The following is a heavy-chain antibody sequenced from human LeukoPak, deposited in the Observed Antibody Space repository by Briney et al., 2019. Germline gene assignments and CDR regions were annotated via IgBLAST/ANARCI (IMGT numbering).Heavy chain of an antibody. CDR1: GGTFSSYA. CDR2: IIPIFGTA. V-gene: IGHV1-69*13. D-gene: IGHD5-12*01. Sequence: ASVKVSCKASGGTFSSYAISWVRQAPGQGLEWMGGIIPIFGTANYAQKFQGRDTITADESTSTAYMELSSLRSEDTAVYYCASSYRVDIVATMDYWGQGTLVTVSS. CDR3: ASSYRVDIVATMDY. J-gene: IGHJ4*02.